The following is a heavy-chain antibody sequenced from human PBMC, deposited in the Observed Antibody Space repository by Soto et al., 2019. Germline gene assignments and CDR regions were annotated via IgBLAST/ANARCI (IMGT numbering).Heavy chain of an antibody. Sequence: PGGSLRLSCAASGFTFTNAWMNWVRQAPGRGLEWVGRIKSKTDGGTTDYAAPVKGRFTISRDDSENTLYLQMNSLRAEDTAVNYCAKAVRGLINYYYYGVDVWGQGTTVTVSS. V-gene: IGHV3-15*07. D-gene: IGHD3-10*01. CDR3: AKAVRGLINYYYYGVDV. CDR2: IKSKTDGGTT. CDR1: GFTFTNAW. J-gene: IGHJ6*02.